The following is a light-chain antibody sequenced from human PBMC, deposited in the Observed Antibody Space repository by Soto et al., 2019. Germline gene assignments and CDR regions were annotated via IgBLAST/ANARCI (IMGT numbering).Light chain of an antibody. CDR2: KAS. CDR1: QSISRW. Sequence: DIQMTQSPSTLSAFVGDRVTITCRASQSISRWLALYQQKPAKAPKLLIYKASTLESGVPSRFSGSGSGTGFTLTISSLQPDDFATYYCQQYNSYSEAFGQGTKVDI. V-gene: IGKV1-5*03. J-gene: IGKJ1*01. CDR3: QQYNSYSEA.